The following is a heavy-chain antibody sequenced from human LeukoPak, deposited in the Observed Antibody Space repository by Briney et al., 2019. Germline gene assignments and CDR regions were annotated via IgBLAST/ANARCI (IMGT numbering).Heavy chain of an antibody. Sequence: PGGSLRLSCAASGFTFSSYDMHWVRQATGKGLEWVSAIGTAGDTYYPGSVKGRFTISRENAKNSLYLQMNSLRAGDTAVYYCARGSYDDSSGLDYWGQGTLVTVSS. V-gene: IGHV3-13*01. D-gene: IGHD3-22*01. CDR3: ARGSYDDSSGLDY. CDR2: IGTAGDT. J-gene: IGHJ4*02. CDR1: GFTFSSYD.